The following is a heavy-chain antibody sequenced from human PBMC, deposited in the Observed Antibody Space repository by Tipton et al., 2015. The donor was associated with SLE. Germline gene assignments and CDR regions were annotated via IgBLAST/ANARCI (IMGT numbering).Heavy chain of an antibody. J-gene: IGHJ3*02. CDR1: GGAISTFY. CDR2: IYSSGRT. CDR3: ARRGWVDAFDI. D-gene: IGHD6-19*01. V-gene: IGHV4-4*07. Sequence: TLSLTCTVSGGAISTFYWSWIRQSAGKGLEWIGRIYSSGRTNYNPSLKSRVTMSVDTSRKQFSLKLTSVTAADTAVYYRARRGWVDAFDIWGQGTMVIVSS.